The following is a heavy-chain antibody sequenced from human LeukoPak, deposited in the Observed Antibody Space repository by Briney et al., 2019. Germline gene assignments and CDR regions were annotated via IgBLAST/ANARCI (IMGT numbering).Heavy chain of an antibody. CDR3: ARRWMDSSSRGGFDY. CDR2: IYYSGST. D-gene: IGHD6-6*01. Sequence: SETLSLTCTVSGGSISSSSYYWGWIRQPPGKGLEWIGSIYYSGSTYYNPSLKSRVTISVDTSKNQFSLKLSSVTAADTAVYYCARRWMDSSSRGGFDYWGQGTLVTVSS. J-gene: IGHJ4*02. V-gene: IGHV4-39*01. CDR1: GGSISSSSYY.